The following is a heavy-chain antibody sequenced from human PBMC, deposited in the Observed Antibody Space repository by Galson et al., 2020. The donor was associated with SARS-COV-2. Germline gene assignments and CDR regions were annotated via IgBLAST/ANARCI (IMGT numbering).Heavy chain of an antibody. D-gene: IGHD3-10*01. V-gene: IGHV4-34*01. J-gene: IGHJ4*02. CDR2: INHSGST. Sequence: SETLSLTCAVYGGSFSGYYWSWIRQPPGKGLEWIGEINHSGSTNYNPSLKSRVTISVDTSKNQFSLKLIPVTDADTAVYYCARGLWFGEESREFDYWGQGTLVTVSS. CDR1: GGSFSGYY. CDR3: ARGLWFGEESREFDY.